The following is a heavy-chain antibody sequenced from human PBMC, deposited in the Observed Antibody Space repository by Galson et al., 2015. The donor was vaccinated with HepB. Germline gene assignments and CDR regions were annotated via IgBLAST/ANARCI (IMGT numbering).Heavy chain of an antibody. Sequence: ETLSLTCTVSGGSISSYYWSWIRQPPGKGLEWIGYIYYSGSTNYNPSLKSRVTISVDTSKNQFSLKLSSVTAADTAVYYCARVRGSIAAAVPVPYYMDVWGKGNPGHRLL. V-gene: IGHV4-59*01. CDR2: IYYSGST. CDR3: ARVRGSIAAAVPVPYYMDV. CDR1: GGSISSYY. J-gene: IGHJ6*03. D-gene: IGHD6-13*01.